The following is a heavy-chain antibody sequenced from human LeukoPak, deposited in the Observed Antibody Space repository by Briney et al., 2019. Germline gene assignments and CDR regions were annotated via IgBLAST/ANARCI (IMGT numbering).Heavy chain of an antibody. D-gene: IGHD3-10*01. Sequence: GRSLRLSCAASGFSFSSYGMRWGRQAPPKRVQWVAVISYDGSNKYYADSVKGRFTISRDNSKNTRYLQMNSMRAEDTAVYYCEKDLDTMVRGVTHAFDIWGQGTMVTVSS. CDR2: ISYDGSNK. J-gene: IGHJ3*02. V-gene: IGHV3-30*18. CDR3: EKDLDTMVRGVTHAFDI. CDR1: GFSFSSYG.